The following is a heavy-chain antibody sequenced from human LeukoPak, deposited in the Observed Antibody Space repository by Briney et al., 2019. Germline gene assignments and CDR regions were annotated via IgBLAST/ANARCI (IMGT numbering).Heavy chain of an antibody. CDR3: AKGSAAARPYYFDY. J-gene: IGHJ4*02. CDR1: GFTFSSYA. CDR2: ITGGSDST. V-gene: IGHV3-23*01. D-gene: IGHD6-6*01. Sequence: GGSLRLSCAASGFTFSSYAMSWVRQAPGKGLEWVSAITGGSDSTYYADSVKGRFTISRDNSKNTLYLQMNGLRAEDTAVYYCAKGSAAARPYYFDYWGQGTLVTVSS.